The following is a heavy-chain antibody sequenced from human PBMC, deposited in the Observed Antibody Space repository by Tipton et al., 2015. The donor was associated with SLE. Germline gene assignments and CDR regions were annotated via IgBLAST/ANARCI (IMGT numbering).Heavy chain of an antibody. V-gene: IGHV3-15*01. Sequence: AVSGFTFSNAWMSWVRQVPGKGLEWVGRIKRKTDGGTTDYAAPVKGRFTISRDDSKNILYLQMSSLKTEDTAIYYCTRGHNSGYWGGDYWGQGTLVTVSS. CDR2: IKRKTDGGTT. D-gene: IGHD3-22*01. CDR1: GFTFSNAW. J-gene: IGHJ4*02. CDR3: TRGHNSGYWGGDY.